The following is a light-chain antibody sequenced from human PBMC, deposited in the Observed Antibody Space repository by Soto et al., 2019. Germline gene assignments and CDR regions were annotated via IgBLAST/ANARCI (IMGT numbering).Light chain of an antibody. CDR3: LQNQTYWT. CDR2: QAS. V-gene: IGKV1-5*03. CDR1: QSISRQ. Sequence: DIPMTQSPSTLSASVGDRVSITCRASQSISRQLAWYQQKPGKAPNLLIYQASNLETGVPSRFTGSGSGTDFTLTISSLQHDDLATYYRLQNQTYWTFGQGTKVEV. J-gene: IGKJ1*01.